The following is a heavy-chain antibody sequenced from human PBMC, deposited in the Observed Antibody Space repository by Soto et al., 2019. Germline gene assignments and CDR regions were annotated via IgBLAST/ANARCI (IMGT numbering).Heavy chain of an antibody. J-gene: IGHJ5*02. D-gene: IGHD3-22*01. CDR1: GFTFSSYS. V-gene: IGHV3-48*02. CDR2: ISSSSSTI. CDR3: ARDRAYYYDSSGPNWFDP. Sequence: VQLVESGGGVVQPGRSLRLSCAASGFTFSSYSMNWVRQAPGKGLEWVSYISSSSSTIYYADSVKGRFTISRDNAKNSLYLQMNSLRDEDTAVYYCARDRAYYYDSSGPNWFDPWGQGTLVTVSS.